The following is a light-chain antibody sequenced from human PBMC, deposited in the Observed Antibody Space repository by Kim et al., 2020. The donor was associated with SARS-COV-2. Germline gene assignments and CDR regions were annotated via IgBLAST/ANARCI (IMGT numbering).Light chain of an antibody. CDR1: SSNIGSSA. V-gene: IGLV1-44*01. CDR2: DND. Sequence: GQRVTISCSGGSSNIGSSAVYWYQQYPGTAPKLLFYDNDQRPSGVPDRFSVSKSGTSASLAISGLQSEDEADYFCAAWDDTLNGVIFGGGTQLTVL. CDR3: AAWDDTLNGVI. J-gene: IGLJ2*01.